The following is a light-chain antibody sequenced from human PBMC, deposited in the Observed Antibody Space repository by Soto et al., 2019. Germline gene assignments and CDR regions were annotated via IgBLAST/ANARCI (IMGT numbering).Light chain of an antibody. CDR2: GAS. J-gene: IGKJ2*01. CDR3: HLYT. CDR1: QSVSSSY. Sequence: EIVLTQSPGTLSLSPGERATLSCRASQSVSSSYLAWYQQKPGQGPRLLIYGASSRATGIPDRFSGSGSGTDFTLTISRLEPEDFAVYYCHLYTFGQGTKLEIK. V-gene: IGKV3-20*01.